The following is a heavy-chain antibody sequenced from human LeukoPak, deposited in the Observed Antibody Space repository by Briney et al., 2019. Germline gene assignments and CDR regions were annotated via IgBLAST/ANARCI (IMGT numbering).Heavy chain of an antibody. CDR1: GYTFTSYD. V-gene: IGHV1-8*01. CDR2: MNPNSGNT. D-gene: IGHD2-2*01. Sequence: ASVKVSCKASGYTFTSYDTNWVRQATGQGLEWMGWMNPNSGNTGYAQKFQGRVTMTRNTSISTAYMELSSLRSEDTAVYYCARTYRYYYYMDVWGKGTTVTVSS. CDR3: ARTYRYYYYMDV. J-gene: IGHJ6*03.